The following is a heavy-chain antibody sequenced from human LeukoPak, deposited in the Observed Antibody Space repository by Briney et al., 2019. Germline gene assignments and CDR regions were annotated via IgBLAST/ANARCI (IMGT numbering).Heavy chain of an antibody. CDR3: AKDFGSGSYYYYYMDV. V-gene: IGHV3-9*03. CDR1: GFTFDDYA. Sequence: GGSLRLSCAASGFTFDDYAMHWVRQAPGKGLERAPGISWNRGRIGYADSVKGRFTISTYNAKNSLYLQMNSLRAEDMALYYCAKDFGSGSYYYYYMDVWGKGTTVTVSS. J-gene: IGHJ6*03. D-gene: IGHD1-26*01. CDR2: ISWNRGRI.